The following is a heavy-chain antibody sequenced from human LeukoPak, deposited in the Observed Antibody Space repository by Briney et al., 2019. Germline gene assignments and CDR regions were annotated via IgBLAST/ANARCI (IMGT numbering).Heavy chain of an antibody. CDR2: INHSGST. V-gene: IGHV4-34*01. D-gene: IGHD1-26*01. CDR3: ARHALKRQWEKLNPTFDY. CDR1: GGSFSGYY. Sequence: SETLSLTCAVYGGSFSGYYWSWIRQPPGKGLEWIGEINHSGSTNYNPSLKSRVTISVDTSKNQFSLKLSSVTAADTAVYYCARHALKRQWEKLNPTFDYWGQGTLVTVSS. J-gene: IGHJ4*02.